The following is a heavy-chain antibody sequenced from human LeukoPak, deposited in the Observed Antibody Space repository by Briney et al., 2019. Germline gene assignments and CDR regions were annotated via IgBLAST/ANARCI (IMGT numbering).Heavy chain of an antibody. J-gene: IGHJ5*02. CDR3: ARGYYDFWSGYYRPGGWFDP. CDR2: MNPNSGNT. Sequence: ASVKVSCKASGYTFTSYDINWVRQATGQGLEWMGWMNPNSGNTGYAQKFQGRVTITRNTSISTAYMELSSLRSEDTAVYCCARGYYDFWSGYYRPGGWFDPWGQGTLVTVSS. V-gene: IGHV1-8*03. D-gene: IGHD3-3*01. CDR1: GYTFTSYD.